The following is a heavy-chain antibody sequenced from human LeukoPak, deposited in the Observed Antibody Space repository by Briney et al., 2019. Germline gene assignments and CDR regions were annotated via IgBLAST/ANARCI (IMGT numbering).Heavy chain of an antibody. CDR1: GGSISSGGYY. Sequence: SETLSLTCTVSGGSISSGGYYWSWIRQHPGKGLEWIVYISYSGSTYYNPSLTSRVTISVDTSKNHFSLKLSSVTAADTAVYYCARGGITGTTPPGFDPWGQGTLVTVSS. V-gene: IGHV4-31*03. J-gene: IGHJ5*02. CDR2: ISYSGST. D-gene: IGHD1-14*01. CDR3: ARGGITGTTPPGFDP.